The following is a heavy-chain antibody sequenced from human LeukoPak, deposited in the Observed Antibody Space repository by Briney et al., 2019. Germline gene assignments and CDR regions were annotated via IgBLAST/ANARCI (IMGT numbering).Heavy chain of an antibody. CDR3: ARAPFCSTTTCYGFDS. V-gene: IGHV6-1*01. CDR2: TYYRSKWNN. J-gene: IGHJ4*02. CDR1: GDSVSSNSGA. D-gene: IGHD2-2*01. Sequence: SQTLSLTCAISGDSVSSNSGAWNWISQSPSRGLEWLERTYYRSKWNNDYSVSVKSRIAVNPDTSRNQFSLQLNSVTPEDTAVYFCARAPFCSTTTCYGFDSWGQGTLVTVSS.